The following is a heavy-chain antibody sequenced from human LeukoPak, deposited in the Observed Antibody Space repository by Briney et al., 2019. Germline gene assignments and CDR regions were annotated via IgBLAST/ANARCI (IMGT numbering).Heavy chain of an antibody. CDR2: IYSGGST. J-gene: IGHJ4*02. D-gene: IGHD3-10*01. V-gene: IGHV3-53*01. CDR1: GFTVSSNY. CDR3: ARDSYGSGSSFDY. Sequence: PGGSLRLSCAASGFTVSSNYMSWVRQAPGKGLEWVSVIYSGGSTYYADSVKGRFTISGDNSKNTLYLQMNSLRAEDTAVYYCARDSYGSGSSFDYWGQGTLVTVSS.